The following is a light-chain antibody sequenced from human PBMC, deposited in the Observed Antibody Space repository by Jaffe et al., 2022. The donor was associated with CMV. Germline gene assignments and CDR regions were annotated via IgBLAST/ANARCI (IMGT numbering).Light chain of an antibody. Sequence: QSVLTQPPSVSGAPGQRVTISCTGSDSNIGGGSDVHWYQQLPGAAPRVLIYGNSHRPSGVSDRFSASKSGASASLTINGLQAEDEADYYCQAYDRGPSGPEFFGTGTRVTVL. CDR1: DSNIGGGSD. V-gene: IGLV1-40*01. J-gene: IGLJ1*01. CDR2: GNS. CDR3: QAYDRGPSGPEF.